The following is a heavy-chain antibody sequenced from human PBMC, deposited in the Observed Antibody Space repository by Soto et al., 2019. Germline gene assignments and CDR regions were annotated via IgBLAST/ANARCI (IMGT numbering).Heavy chain of an antibody. V-gene: IGHV3-33*01. J-gene: IGHJ1*01. CDR2: IWYDGSNK. CDR3: ARDLQPLIAVAGTYFQH. Sequence: PGGSLRLSCAASGFTFSSYGMHWVRQAPGKGLEWVAVIWYDGSNKYYADSVKGRFTISRDNSKNTLYLQMNSLRAEDTAVYYCARDLQPLIAVAGTYFQHWGQGTLVTVSS. CDR1: GFTFSSYG. D-gene: IGHD6-19*01.